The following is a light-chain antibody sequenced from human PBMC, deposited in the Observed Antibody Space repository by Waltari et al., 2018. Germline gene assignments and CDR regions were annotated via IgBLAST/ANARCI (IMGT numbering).Light chain of an antibody. CDR1: ASHVAFYNY. CDR2: DVS. Sequence: QSALTQPASVSGSPGQSITISCPGTASHVAFYNYFSWYQQHPGKAPKVIIYDVSERPSGVSNRFSGSKSGNSAFLTISGLQAEDEADYYCNSYTGSSSWVFGGGTKLTV. J-gene: IGLJ3*02. CDR3: NSYTGSSSWV. V-gene: IGLV2-14*03.